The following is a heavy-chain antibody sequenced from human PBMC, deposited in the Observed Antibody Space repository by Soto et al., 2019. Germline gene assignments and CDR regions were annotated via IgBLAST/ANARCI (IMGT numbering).Heavy chain of an antibody. CDR1: AYTFIRYG. D-gene: IGHD3-16*01. CDR3: AREGCYDGVWGKLSHYGMDV. Sequence: QAQLMQSAAEVKNPGASVRVSCKASAYTFIRYGIAWVRQAPGQGLEWMGWISGYNDYTTYAQKFQGRVTMTADTSTRTVYLNLRNLKSDDTAVYYCAREGCYDGVWGKLSHYGMDVWGQGTTVTVS. J-gene: IGHJ6*02. CDR2: ISGYNDYT. V-gene: IGHV1-18*01.